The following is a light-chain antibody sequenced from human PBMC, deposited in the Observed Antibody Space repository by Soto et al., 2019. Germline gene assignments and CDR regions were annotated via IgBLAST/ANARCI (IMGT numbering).Light chain of an antibody. Sequence: DIQMTQSPSTLSASVGDRVTITCRASQSISSWLAWYQQKPGKAPKLLIYDASSLESGVPSRFSGSGSGTEFTLTISSLQPDEFATYYCQQYNSYSTCGGGTKVEIK. CDR2: DAS. CDR1: QSISSW. CDR3: QQYNSYST. J-gene: IGKJ4*01. V-gene: IGKV1-5*01.